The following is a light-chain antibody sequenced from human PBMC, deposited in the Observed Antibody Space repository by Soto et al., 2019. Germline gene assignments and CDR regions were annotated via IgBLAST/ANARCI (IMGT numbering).Light chain of an antibody. CDR2: GAS. Sequence: PGERATVSCRASQSLNSHLSCSYQKPGQAPRLLIIGASERVSTLPGWCSGSGCGTEFTLTINLLQSEDVADYYCQHCHNLWAFGRGTKVDIK. J-gene: IGKJ1*01. CDR1: QSLNSH. V-gene: IGKV3-15*01. CDR3: QHCHNLWA.